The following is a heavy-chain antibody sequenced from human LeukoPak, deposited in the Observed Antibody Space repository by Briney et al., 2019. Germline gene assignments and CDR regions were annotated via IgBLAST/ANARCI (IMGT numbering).Heavy chain of an antibody. CDR3: ARGGDCSGGSCLPPFFYYYYYMDV. Sequence: SETLSLTCTVSGGSISSYYWSWIRQPAGKGLEWIGRIYTSGSTNYNPSLKSRVTMSVDTSKNQFSLKLSSVTAADTAVYYCARGGDCSGGSCLPPFFYYYYYMDVWGKGTTVIVSS. CDR1: GGSISSYY. D-gene: IGHD2-15*01. J-gene: IGHJ6*03. CDR2: IYTSGST. V-gene: IGHV4-4*07.